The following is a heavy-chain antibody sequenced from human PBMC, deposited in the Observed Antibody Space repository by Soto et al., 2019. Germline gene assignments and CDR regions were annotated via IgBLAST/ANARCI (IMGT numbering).Heavy chain of an antibody. CDR3: ARVVYSNYMLFGY. CDR2: INPNSGGT. J-gene: IGHJ4*02. Sequence: GASVKVSCKASGYTFTGYYMHWVRQAPGQGLEWMGWINPNSGGTNYAQKLQGRVTMTTDTSTSTAYMELRSLRSDDTAVYYCARVVYSNYMLFGYWGQGTLVTVSS. CDR1: GYTFTGYY. V-gene: IGHV1-2*02. D-gene: IGHD4-4*01.